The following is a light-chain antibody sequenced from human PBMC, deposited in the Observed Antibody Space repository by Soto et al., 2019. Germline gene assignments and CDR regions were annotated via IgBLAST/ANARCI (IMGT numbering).Light chain of an antibody. J-gene: IGKJ3*01. CDR3: QQYNTYSFT. CDR1: QNINDW. Sequence: DIQMTQSPSTLSASVGDRVTITCLASQNINDWLAWYQQKPGKAPRLLIYKASTLESGVPSRFSGSGFGTEFTLTISSLQPDDFATYYCQQYNTYSFTFGPGAKVDIK. V-gene: IGKV1-5*03. CDR2: KAS.